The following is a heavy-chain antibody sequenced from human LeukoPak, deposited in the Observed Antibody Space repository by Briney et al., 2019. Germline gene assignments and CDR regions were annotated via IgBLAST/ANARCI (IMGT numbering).Heavy chain of an antibody. CDR2: INAGHGNT. Sequence: ASVKASCKASGYTFTSYTMHWVRLAPGQRLEWMGWINAGHGNTKYSQKFQPRVTITRDTSASTAYMELRSLRSEDTAVYYCAKGAGFAEPLPDYWGQGTLVTVSS. J-gene: IGHJ4*02. D-gene: IGHD1-14*01. V-gene: IGHV1-3*01. CDR1: GYTFTSYT. CDR3: AKGAGFAEPLPDY.